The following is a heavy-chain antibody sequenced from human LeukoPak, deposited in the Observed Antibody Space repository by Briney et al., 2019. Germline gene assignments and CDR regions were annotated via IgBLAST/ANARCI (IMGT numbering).Heavy chain of an antibody. V-gene: IGHV3-23*01. Sequence: GESLQISCAASGFTFSIYAMSWVRQAPGKGLQWVSSITSSGDGTYYADSVKGRFTISRDNSKNTLYLQMNSLRAEDTAVYYCARSRGYSYGLWYWGQGTLVTVSS. CDR1: GFTFSIYA. CDR2: ITSSGDGT. J-gene: IGHJ4*02. CDR3: ARSRGYSYGLWY. D-gene: IGHD5-18*01.